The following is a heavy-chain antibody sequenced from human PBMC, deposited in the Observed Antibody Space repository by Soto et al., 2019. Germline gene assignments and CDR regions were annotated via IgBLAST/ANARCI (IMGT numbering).Heavy chain of an antibody. Sequence: QVQLVESGGGVVQPGRSLRLSCAASGFTFSSYGMHWVRQAPGKGLEWVAIISYDGSNTYYADSVQGRFTISRDNSKNTLYLQMNSLRAEDTSVYYCAKEGGLSGSYYISSSYYFDYWGQGTLVTVSS. D-gene: IGHD1-26*01. CDR2: ISYDGSNT. V-gene: IGHV3-30*18. CDR3: AKEGGLSGSYYISSSYYFDY. J-gene: IGHJ4*02. CDR1: GFTFSSYG.